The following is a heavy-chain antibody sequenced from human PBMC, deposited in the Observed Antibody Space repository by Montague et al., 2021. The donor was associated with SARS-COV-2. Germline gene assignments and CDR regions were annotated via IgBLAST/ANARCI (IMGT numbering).Heavy chain of an antibody. D-gene: IGHD3-9*01. CDR1: GFSLSTSGMC. V-gene: IGHV2-70*01. CDR3: ARIRDYDILTGSYSWFDY. Sequence: PALVKPTQTLTLPCTFPGFSLSTSGMCVSWIRQPPGKALEWLAIIDWDDDKYYSKSLKIRITISKDTSKNQVVLTMTNMDPVDTATYYCARIRDYDILTGSYSWFDYWGQGTLVTVSS. J-gene: IGHJ4*02. CDR2: IDWDDDK.